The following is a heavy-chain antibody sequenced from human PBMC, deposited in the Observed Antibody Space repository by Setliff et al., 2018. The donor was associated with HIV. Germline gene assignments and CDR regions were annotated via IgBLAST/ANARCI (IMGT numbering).Heavy chain of an antibody. CDR3: ARTPLHYYDSSGYYFFDY. CDR1: GFTFSNYA. J-gene: IGHJ4*02. CDR2: INAGNGDT. D-gene: IGHD3-22*01. V-gene: IGHV1-3*01. Sequence: ASVKVSCKTSGFTFSNYAIHWVRQAPGQGLEWMGWINAGNGDTKYSQKFQGRVTITTDTSASTAYMELNSLSSEDTAVYYCARTPLHYYDSSGYYFFDYWGQGTLVTVSS.